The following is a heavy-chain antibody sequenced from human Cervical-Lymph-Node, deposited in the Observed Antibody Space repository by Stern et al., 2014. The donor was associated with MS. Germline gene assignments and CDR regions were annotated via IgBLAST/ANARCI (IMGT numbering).Heavy chain of an antibody. CDR2: IYPGDSDT. Sequence: VQLVPSGAEVKKPGESLKISCKGSGYTFSNSWIGWVRQMPGRGLGWMGIIYPGDSDTRYSPSFQGQITISADKSISTAYLQWNSLKASDTAIFYCARGSAGAGAFFDYWGQGTLVTVSS. V-gene: IGHV5-51*01. CDR3: ARGSAGAGAFFDY. CDR1: GYTFSNSW. D-gene: IGHD2-8*02. J-gene: IGHJ4*02.